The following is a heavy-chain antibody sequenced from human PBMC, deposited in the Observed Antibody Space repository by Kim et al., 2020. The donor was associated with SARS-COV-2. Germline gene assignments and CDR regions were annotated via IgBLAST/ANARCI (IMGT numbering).Heavy chain of an antibody. CDR1: GFTFDDYA. J-gene: IGHJ4*02. CDR3: AKAPTAMIRGVITHFDY. CDR2: ITWNSGSI. Sequence: GGSLRLSCAASGFTFDDYAMHWVRQALGKGLEWVSGITWNSGSIGYADSLKGRFTISRDNAKNSLYLQMNSLRAEDTALYYCAKAPTAMIRGVITHFDYWGQGTLVTVSS. D-gene: IGHD3-10*01. V-gene: IGHV3-9*01.